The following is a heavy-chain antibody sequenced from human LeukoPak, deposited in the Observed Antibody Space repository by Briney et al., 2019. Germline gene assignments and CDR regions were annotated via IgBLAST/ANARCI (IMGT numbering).Heavy chain of an antibody. J-gene: IGHJ4*02. Sequence: PGGSLRLSCGASGFTLSTYWMHWVRQAPGKGPLWVSRINGDGTNAPYADSVKGRFTISRDNANNTLYLQMNSLRAEDTAVYYCARGSSSGWPDYFDHWGQGILVIVSS. D-gene: IGHD6-19*01. CDR1: GFTLSTYW. CDR3: ARGSSSGWPDYFDH. V-gene: IGHV3-74*01. CDR2: INGDGTNA.